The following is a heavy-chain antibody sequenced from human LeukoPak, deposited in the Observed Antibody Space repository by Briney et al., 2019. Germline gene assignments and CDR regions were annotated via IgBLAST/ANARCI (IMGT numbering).Heavy chain of an antibody. Sequence: GGSLRLSCTASGFPFSDYAMSWVHQAPGKGLEWVSVTTGSGITTYYADSVKGRFTISRDNSKNTLSLQMDSLRGEDTGVYYCAKHSVGATVGWDAFDIWGQGTLVTVSS. J-gene: IGHJ3*02. D-gene: IGHD1-26*01. V-gene: IGHV3-23*01. CDR3: AKHSVGATVGWDAFDI. CDR1: GFPFSDYA. CDR2: TTGSGITT.